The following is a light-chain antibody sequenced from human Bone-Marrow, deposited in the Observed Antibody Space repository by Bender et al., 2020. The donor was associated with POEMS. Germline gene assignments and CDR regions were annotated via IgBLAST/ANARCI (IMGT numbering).Light chain of an antibody. J-gene: IGLJ1*01. CDR2: GNS. V-gene: IGLV1-40*01. Sequence: QSVLTQPPSVSGAPGQRVTISCTGSSSNIGAGYDVHWYQQLPGTAPKLLIYGNSNRPSGVPDRFSGSKSGTSASLAITGLQAEDEADYYCCSYMGSYTYVFGTGTKVTVL. CDR1: SSNIGAGYD. CDR3: CSYMGSYTYV.